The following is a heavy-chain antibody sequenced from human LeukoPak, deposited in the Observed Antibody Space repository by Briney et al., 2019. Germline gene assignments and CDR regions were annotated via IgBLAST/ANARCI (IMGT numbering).Heavy chain of an antibody. D-gene: IGHD2-2*01. V-gene: IGHV3-64D*06. J-gene: IGHJ4*02. CDR2: ISGNGGST. CDR3: VKEHCSSTSCFYFDY. Sequence: GGSLRLFCSVSGFTFSHFYWHWVRQAPGKGLEYVSAISGNGGSTHYADSVKGRFTISRDNSKNTLYLQMTSLNAEDTAVYYCVKEHCSSTSCFYFDYWGQGTLVTVSS. CDR1: GFTFSHFY.